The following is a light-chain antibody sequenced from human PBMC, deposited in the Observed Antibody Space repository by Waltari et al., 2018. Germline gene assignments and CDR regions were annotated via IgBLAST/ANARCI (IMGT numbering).Light chain of an antibody. CDR3: SSYTSSSTFWV. CDR2: DVS. CDR1: GYNY. Sequence: GYNYVSWYQQHPGKAPKLMIYDVSNRPSGVSNRFSGSKSGNTASLTISGLQAEDEADYYCSSYTSSSTFWVFGTGTKVTVL. V-gene: IGLV2-14*03. J-gene: IGLJ1*01.